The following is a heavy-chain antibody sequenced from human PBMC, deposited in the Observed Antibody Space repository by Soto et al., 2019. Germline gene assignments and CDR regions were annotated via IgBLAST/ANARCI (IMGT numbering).Heavy chain of an antibody. J-gene: IGHJ4*02. CDR1: GGTFSSYA. D-gene: IGHD5-12*01. CDR2: IIPIFDTA. CDR3: ARGPYSGYDWANFDY. V-gene: IGHV1-69*01. Sequence: QVQLVQSGAEVKKPGSSVKVSCKASGGTFSSYAISGVRQAPGQGLEWMGGIIPIFDTANYAQKFQGRVTSTADESTSTAYMELSSLRSEDTAVYYCARGPYSGYDWANFDYWGQGTLVTVSS.